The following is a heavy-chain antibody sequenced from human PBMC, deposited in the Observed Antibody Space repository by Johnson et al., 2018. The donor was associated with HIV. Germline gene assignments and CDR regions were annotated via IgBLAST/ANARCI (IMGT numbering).Heavy chain of an antibody. CDR3: ARSLGIAVVVHATAFDI. V-gene: IGHV3-23*04. Sequence: EVQLVESGGGLVQPGGSLRLSCAASGFTFCDYYMSWVRQAPGKGLEWVSAISGSGGSTYYADSVKGRFTISRDNSKNSLYLQMNSLRAEDTALYYCARSLGIAVVVHATAFDIWGRGTMVSASS. D-gene: IGHD6-19*01. CDR2: ISGSGGST. J-gene: IGHJ3*02. CDR1: GFTFCDYY.